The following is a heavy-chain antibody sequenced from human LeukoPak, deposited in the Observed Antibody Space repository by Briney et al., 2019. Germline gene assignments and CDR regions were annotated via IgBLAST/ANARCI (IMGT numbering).Heavy chain of an antibody. D-gene: IGHD2-2*02. Sequence: GGSLRLSCAASGFTFSGYAMSWVRQAPGKGLEWVSAISGSGGSTYYADSVKGRFTISRDNAKNSLYLQMNSLRAEDTAVYYCARGGYCSSTSCYRYNWFDPWGQGTLVTVSS. V-gene: IGHV3-23*01. J-gene: IGHJ5*02. CDR3: ARGGYCSSTSCYRYNWFDP. CDR2: ISGSGGST. CDR1: GFTFSGYA.